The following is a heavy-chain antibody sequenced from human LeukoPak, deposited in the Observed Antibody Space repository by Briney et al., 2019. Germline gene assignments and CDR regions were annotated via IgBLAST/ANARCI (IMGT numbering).Heavy chain of an antibody. V-gene: IGHV3-74*01. J-gene: IGHJ4*02. CDR2: INSDGSST. Sequence: PGGSLRLFCAASGFTFSSYWMHWVRQAPGKGLVWVSRINSDGSSTSYADSVKGRFTISRDNAKNTLYLQMNSLRAEDTAVYYCARAPSSGWYYFDYWGQGTLVTVSS. CDR3: ARAPSSGWYYFDY. CDR1: GFTFSSYW. D-gene: IGHD6-19*01.